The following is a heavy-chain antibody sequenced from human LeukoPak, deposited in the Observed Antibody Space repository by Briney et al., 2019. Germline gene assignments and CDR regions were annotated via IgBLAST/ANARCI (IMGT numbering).Heavy chain of an antibody. Sequence: GGSLRLSCAASGFTFSSYAMSWVRQAPGKGLEWVSAISGSGGSTYYADSVKGRFTISRDNSKNTLYLQMNSLRAEDTAVYYCAKDRYCSSTSCYEHYWGQGTLVTVSS. CDR3: AKDRYCSSTSCYEHY. D-gene: IGHD2-2*01. J-gene: IGHJ4*02. CDR2: ISGSGGST. V-gene: IGHV3-23*01. CDR1: GFTFSSYA.